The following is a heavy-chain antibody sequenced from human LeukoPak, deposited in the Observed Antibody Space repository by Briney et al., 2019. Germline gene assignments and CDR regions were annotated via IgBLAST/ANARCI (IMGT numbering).Heavy chain of an antibody. CDR2: ISAYNGNT. CDR3: ARDPAYYYDSSGCDY. J-gene: IGHJ4*02. CDR1: GYTFTSYG. D-gene: IGHD3-22*01. V-gene: IGHV1-18*01. Sequence: EASVKVSCKASGYTFTSYGISWVRQAPGQGLEWMGRISAYNGNTNYAQKLQGRVTMTTDTSTSTAYMELRSLRSDDTAVYYCARDPAYYYDSSGCDYWGQGTLVTVSS.